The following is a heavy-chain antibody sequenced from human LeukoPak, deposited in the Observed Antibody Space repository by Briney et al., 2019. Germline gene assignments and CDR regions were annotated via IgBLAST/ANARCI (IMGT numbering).Heavy chain of an antibody. CDR1: GGSISSSSYY. V-gene: IGHV4-39*01. CDR2: IYYSGNT. D-gene: IGHD4-17*01. CDR3: ARHGTSDYGDYVTFDY. Sequence: SETLSLTCTVSGGSISSSSYYWGWIRQPPGKGLEWIGSIYYSGNTYYNPSLQSRVTISVYTSKNQFSLKLSSVTAADTAVYYCARHGTSDYGDYVTFDYWGQGTLVTVSS. J-gene: IGHJ4*02.